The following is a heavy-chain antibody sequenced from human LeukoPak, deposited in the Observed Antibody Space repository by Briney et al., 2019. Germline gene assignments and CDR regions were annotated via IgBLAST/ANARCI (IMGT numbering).Heavy chain of an antibody. D-gene: IGHD3-10*01. V-gene: IGHV5-51*01. CDR3: ARQPGAGWFDP. J-gene: IGHJ5*02. Sequence: GESLKISCKDSGYSFTSYWIGWVRQMPGKGLEWMAIINPGDSDTRYSPSFQGQVTLSADKSISTVYLQRGSLKASDTAMYYCARQPGAGWFDPWGQGTLVTVSS. CDR2: INPGDSDT. CDR1: GYSFTSYW.